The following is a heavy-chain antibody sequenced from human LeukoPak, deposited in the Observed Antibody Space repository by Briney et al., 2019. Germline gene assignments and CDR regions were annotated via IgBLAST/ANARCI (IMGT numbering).Heavy chain of an antibody. CDR2: INHSGST. CDR3: AKSSYYYDSSGYYSVGYFDY. CDR1: GGSFSGYY. V-gene: IGHV4-34*01. J-gene: IGHJ4*02. D-gene: IGHD3-22*01. Sequence: SETLSLTCAVYGGSFSGYYWSWIRQPPGKGPEWIGEINHSGSTNYTPSLKSRVTISVDTSKTQFSLKLSSVTAADTAVYYCAKSSYYYDSSGYYSVGYFDYWGQGTLVTVSS.